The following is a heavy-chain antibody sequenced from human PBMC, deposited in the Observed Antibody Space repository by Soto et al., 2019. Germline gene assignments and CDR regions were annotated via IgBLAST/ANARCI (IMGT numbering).Heavy chain of an antibody. CDR3: AREERGEGIQRWTRSRGQDGMDV. CDR2: ISRSGTTI. V-gene: IGHV3-11*01. Sequence: QVQLVESGGGLVKPGGSLRLSCAASGFTSSDYYMSWLRQAPGKGLEWVSSISRSGTTIYYADSVQVRFTISRDNAKNSKNLQTNSLRAEDTAVYYCAREERGEGIQRWTRSRGQDGMDVWGQGTTVTVAS. CDR1: GFTSSDYY. J-gene: IGHJ6*02. D-gene: IGHD5-18*01.